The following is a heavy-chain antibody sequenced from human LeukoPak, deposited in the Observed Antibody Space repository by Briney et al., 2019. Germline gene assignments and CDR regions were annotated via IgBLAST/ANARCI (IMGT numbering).Heavy chain of an antibody. J-gene: IGHJ4*02. CDR2: IWYDGSNK. Sequence: PGGSLRLSCAASGFTFNNFGMHWVRQAPGKGLEWVAVIWYDGSNKYYADSVKGRFTISRDNSKNTLYLQMNSLRAEDTAVYYCAKDRATAMEIDYWGQGTLVTVSS. CDR1: GFTFNNFG. CDR3: AKDRATAMEIDY. V-gene: IGHV3-33*06. D-gene: IGHD5-18*01.